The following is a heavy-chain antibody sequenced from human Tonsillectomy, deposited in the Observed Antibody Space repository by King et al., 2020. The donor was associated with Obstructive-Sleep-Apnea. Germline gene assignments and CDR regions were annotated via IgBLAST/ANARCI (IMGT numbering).Heavy chain of an antibody. CDR2: IYYSGST. V-gene: IGHV4-39*07. J-gene: IGHJ6*02. CDR1: GGSISSSSYY. D-gene: IGHD6-13*01. CDR3: ARVRSSSWYRYYYYGMDV. Sequence: LQLQESGPGLVKPSETLSLTCTVSGGSISSSSYYWGWIRQPPGKGLEWIGSIYYSGSTYYNPSLKSRVTISVDTSKNQFSLKLSPVTAADTAVYYCARVRSSSWYRYYYYGMDVWGQGTTVTVSS.